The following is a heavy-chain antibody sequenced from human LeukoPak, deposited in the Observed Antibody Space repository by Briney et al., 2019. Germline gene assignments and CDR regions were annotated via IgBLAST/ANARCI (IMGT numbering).Heavy chain of an antibody. CDR3: ARGALWFGEYYFDY. J-gene: IGHJ4*02. D-gene: IGHD3-10*01. CDR1: SGSISSYY. Sequence: SETLSLTCTVSSGSISSYYWSWIRQPPGKGLEWIGYIYYSGSTNYNPSLKSRVTISVDTSKNQFSLKLSSVTAADTAVYYCARGALWFGEYYFDYWGQGTLVTVSS. V-gene: IGHV4-59*01. CDR2: IYYSGST.